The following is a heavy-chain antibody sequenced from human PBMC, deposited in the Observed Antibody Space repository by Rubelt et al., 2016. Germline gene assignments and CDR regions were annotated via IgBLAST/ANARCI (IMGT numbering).Heavy chain of an antibody. D-gene: IGHD1-26*01. Sequence: KRGEWVSAISGSGGSTYYADSVKGRFTISRDNSKNTLYLQMNSLRAEDTAVYYCASSTPTYSGSYQHLLWGQGTLVTVSS. V-gene: IGHV3-23*01. CDR3: ASSTPTYSGSYQHLL. CDR2: ISGSGGST. J-gene: IGHJ4*02.